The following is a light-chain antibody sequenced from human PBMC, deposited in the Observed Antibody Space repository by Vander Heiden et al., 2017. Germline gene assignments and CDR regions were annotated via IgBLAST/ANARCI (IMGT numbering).Light chain of an antibody. CDR3: RQALQTPFT. Sequence: EIVLPQSPLALPVAPGAPASIACRSSQSLLHSNGYNYLDWYLQKPGQSPQLLIYLGSNRASGVPDRFSGSGSGTDFTLKISRVEAEDVGVYYCRQALQTPFTFGPGTKVEIK. V-gene: IGKV2-28*01. J-gene: IGKJ3*01. CDR1: QSLLHSNGYNY. CDR2: LGS.